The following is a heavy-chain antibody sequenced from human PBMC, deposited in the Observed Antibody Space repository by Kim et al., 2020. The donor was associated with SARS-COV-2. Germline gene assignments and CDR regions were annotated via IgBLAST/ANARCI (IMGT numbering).Heavy chain of an antibody. Sequence: GGSLRLSCAASGFSFSSDWMGWVRQAPGKGLEWVANIKHDGSVKNYVDSVKGRFTISRDNAKKSMFLQMDSLRAEDTGVYYCARDAYSGGDYWGQGTLVTVSS. CDR1: GFSFSSDW. D-gene: IGHD1-26*01. CDR3: ARDAYSGGDY. J-gene: IGHJ4*02. V-gene: IGHV3-7*01. CDR2: IKHDGSVK.